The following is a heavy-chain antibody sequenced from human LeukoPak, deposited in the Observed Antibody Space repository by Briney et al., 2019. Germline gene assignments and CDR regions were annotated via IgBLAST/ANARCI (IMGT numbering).Heavy chain of an antibody. Sequence: SETLSLTCAVYGGSFSGYYWSWIRQPPGKGLEWIGEINHSGSTNYNPSLKSRVTISVDTSKNQFSLKLSSVTAADTAVYYCARGRQWLVPNYFDYWGQGTLVPVSA. CDR2: INHSGST. CDR3: ARGRQWLVPNYFDY. V-gene: IGHV4-34*01. CDR1: GGSFSGYY. D-gene: IGHD6-19*01. J-gene: IGHJ4*02.